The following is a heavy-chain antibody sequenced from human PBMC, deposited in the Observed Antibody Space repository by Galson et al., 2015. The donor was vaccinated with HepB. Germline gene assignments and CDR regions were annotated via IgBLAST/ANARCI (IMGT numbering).Heavy chain of an antibody. J-gene: IGHJ5*02. CDR1: GFTFSSYA. CDR2: ISYDGSNK. D-gene: IGHD2-15*01. V-gene: IGHV3-30-3*01. CDR3: ARGGFGEGYCSGGSCYSNWFDP. Sequence: SLRLSCAASGFTFSSYAMHWARQAPGKGLEWVAVISYDGSNKYYADSVKGRFTISRDNSKNTLYLQMNSLRAEDTAVYYCARGGFGEGYCSGGSCYSNWFDPWGQGTLVTVSS.